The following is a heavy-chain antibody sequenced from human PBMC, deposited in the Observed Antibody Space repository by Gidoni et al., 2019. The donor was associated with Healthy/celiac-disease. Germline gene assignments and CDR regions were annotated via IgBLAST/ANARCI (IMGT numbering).Heavy chain of an antibody. CDR3: ARRGSFGFDP. V-gene: IGHV4-39*01. D-gene: IGHD3-16*01. CDR2: IYYSGKN. Sequence: QLQLQESGPGLVKPSETLSLTCTVAGGSIRSISDYCGWIRQPPGKGLEWIGSIYYSGKNDYNPSLKSRVSISVDTSKNQFSLKLRSVTAADTAMYYCARRGSFGFDPWGQGTLVIVSS. J-gene: IGHJ5*02. CDR1: GGSIRSISDY.